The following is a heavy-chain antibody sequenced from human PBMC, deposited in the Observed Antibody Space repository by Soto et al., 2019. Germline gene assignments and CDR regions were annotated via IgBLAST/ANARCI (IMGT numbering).Heavy chain of an antibody. V-gene: IGHV1-8*01. CDR3: ARGINYYDSGDDAFDI. CDR2: MNPNSGNT. CDR1: GYTFTSYD. Sequence: QVQLVQSGAEVKKPGDSVKVSCKASGYTFTSYDINWVRQATGHGLEWMGWMNPNSGNTGYAQKFQGRVTMTRNTSMSTAYMELSSLRSEDTAVYYCARGINYYDSGDDAFDIWGQGTMVTVSS. D-gene: IGHD3-10*01. J-gene: IGHJ3*02.